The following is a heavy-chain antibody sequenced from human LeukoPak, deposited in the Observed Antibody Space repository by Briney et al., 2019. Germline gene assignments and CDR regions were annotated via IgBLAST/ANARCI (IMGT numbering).Heavy chain of an antibody. CDR1: GYTFTSYD. J-gene: IGHJ5*02. Sequence: ASVKVSCKASGYTFTSYDINWVRQATGPGLEWMGRMNPNSGNTGNAQKFQGRVTMTRNTSISTAYMELSSLRSEDTAVYYCARAPLGYCSGGSCYDWGFDPWGQGTLVTVSS. V-gene: IGHV1-8*01. D-gene: IGHD2-15*01. CDR3: ARAPLGYCSGGSCYDWGFDP. CDR2: MNPNSGNT.